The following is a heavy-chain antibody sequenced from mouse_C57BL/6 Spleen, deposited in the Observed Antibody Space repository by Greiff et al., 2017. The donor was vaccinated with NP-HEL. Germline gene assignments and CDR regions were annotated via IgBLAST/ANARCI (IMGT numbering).Heavy chain of an antibody. CDR3: ARKALYYYGSSHYAMDY. Sequence: VQLQQPGAELVKPGASVKLSCKASGYTFTSYWMHWVKQRPGQGLEWIGMIHPNSGSTNYNEKFKSKATLTVDKSSSTAYMQLSSLTSEDSAVYYCARKALYYYGSSHYAMDYWGQGTSVTVSS. CDR2: IHPNSGST. V-gene: IGHV1-64*01. CDR1: GYTFTSYW. D-gene: IGHD1-1*01. J-gene: IGHJ4*01.